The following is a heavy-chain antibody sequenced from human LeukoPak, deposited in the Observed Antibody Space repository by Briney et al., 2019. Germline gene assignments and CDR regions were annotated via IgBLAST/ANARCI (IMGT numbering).Heavy chain of an antibody. V-gene: IGHV1-2*02. CDR1: GYTFTAFY. D-gene: IGHD1-1*01. CDR2: INPNRGGI. Sequence: ASVKVSCKASGYTFTAFYIHWVRQAPGQGLEWMGWINPNRGGIKYSQNFQGRVTMTSDTSISTAYMELSRLRSDDTAMFYCARDPPGTTAFDLWGQGTMVTVSS. J-gene: IGHJ3*01. CDR3: ARDPPGTTAFDL.